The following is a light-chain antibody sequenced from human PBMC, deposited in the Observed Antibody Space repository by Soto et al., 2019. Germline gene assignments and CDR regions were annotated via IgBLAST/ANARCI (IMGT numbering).Light chain of an antibody. V-gene: IGKV3-15*01. Sequence: ILMTQSPATLSVSPGERVTLSCRASQSVSNNLAWYQQKPGQAPRLLIYDASTRAIGIPARFSGSGSGTEFTLTISGLQSEDFAVYYCQQYNNWPPWTFGQGTKVEIK. CDR2: DAS. J-gene: IGKJ1*01. CDR3: QQYNNWPPWT. CDR1: QSVSNN.